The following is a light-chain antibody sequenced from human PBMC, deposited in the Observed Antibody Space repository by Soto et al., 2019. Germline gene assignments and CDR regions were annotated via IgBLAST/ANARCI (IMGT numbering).Light chain of an antibody. CDR2: EVS. CDR3: RSYPSSRYV. Sequence: QSVLTQPASVSGSPGQSITISCTGTSSDVGGYNYVSWYQQHPGKAPKLMIYEVSNRPSGVSNRFSGSKSGNTASLTISGLQAEDEADYYCRSYPSSRYVFGTGTKVTVL. V-gene: IGLV2-14*01. J-gene: IGLJ1*01. CDR1: SSDVGGYNY.